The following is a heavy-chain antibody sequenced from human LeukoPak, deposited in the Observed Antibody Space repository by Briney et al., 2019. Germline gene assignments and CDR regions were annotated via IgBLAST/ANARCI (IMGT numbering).Heavy chain of an antibody. CDR3: ARTPYSSSSVYDFDC. Sequence: GGSLRLSCAASGFTFSSYWMHWVRQAPGKGLVWVSRINSDGSSTSYADSVKGRFTISRDNAKSTLYLQMNSLRAEDTAVYYCARTPYSSSSVYDFDCWGQGTLVTVSS. CDR2: INSDGSST. J-gene: IGHJ4*02. CDR1: GFTFSSYW. D-gene: IGHD6-6*01. V-gene: IGHV3-74*01.